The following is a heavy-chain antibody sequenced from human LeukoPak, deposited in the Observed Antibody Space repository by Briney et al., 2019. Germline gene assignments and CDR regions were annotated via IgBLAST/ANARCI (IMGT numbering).Heavy chain of an antibody. V-gene: IGHV1-2*02. Sequence: ASVKVSCKASGYTFADYYMHWVRQAPGQTFEWLAWINPNSGDPHYTQKFQGRVTVTTDTSITSVYMELSGLQSDDTAVYYCVRDLTGGSGDWGQGTLVTVSS. D-gene: IGHD6-19*01. CDR1: GYTFADYY. CDR3: VRDLTGGSGD. CDR2: INPNSGDP. J-gene: IGHJ4*02.